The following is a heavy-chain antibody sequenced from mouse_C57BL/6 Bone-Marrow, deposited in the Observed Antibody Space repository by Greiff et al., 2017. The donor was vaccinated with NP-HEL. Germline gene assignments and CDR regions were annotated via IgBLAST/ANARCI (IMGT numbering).Heavy chain of an antibody. Sequence: VKLQESGAELVRPGTSVKMSCKASGYTFTNYWIGWAKQRPGHGLEWIGDIYPGGGYTNYNEKFKGKATLTADKSSSTAYMQFSSLTSEDSAIYYCARGGYYYGSSSEGYFDVWGTGTTVTVSS. D-gene: IGHD1-1*01. CDR2: IYPGGGYT. V-gene: IGHV1-63*01. CDR3: ARGGYYYGSSSEGYFDV. CDR1: GYTFTNYW. J-gene: IGHJ1*03.